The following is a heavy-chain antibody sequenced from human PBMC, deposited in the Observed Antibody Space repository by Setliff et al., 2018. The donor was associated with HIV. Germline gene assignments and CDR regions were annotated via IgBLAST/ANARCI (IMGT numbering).Heavy chain of an antibody. V-gene: IGHV4-59*01. CDR3: ARGKGRWLQSKGVFAFDI. Sequence: PSETLSLTCTVAGGSISSYYWSWIRQPPGKGLEWIGYIYYSGSTNYNPPLKSRVTIPVDTSKNQFSLKLSSVTAADTAVYYCARGKGRWLQSKGVFAFDIWGQGTMVTVSS. D-gene: IGHD5-12*01. CDR2: IYYSGST. J-gene: IGHJ3*02. CDR1: GGSISSYY.